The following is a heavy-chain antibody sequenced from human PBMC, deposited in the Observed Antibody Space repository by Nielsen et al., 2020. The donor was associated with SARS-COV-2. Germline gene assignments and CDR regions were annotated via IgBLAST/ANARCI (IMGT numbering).Heavy chain of an antibody. CDR1: GFTFSSYG. CDR2: ISYDGSNK. D-gene: IGHD6-13*01. J-gene: IGHJ6*03. CDR3: ARDGGSGAAARSYYYYMDV. Sequence: GESLKISCAASGFTFSSYGMHWVRQAPGKGLEWVAVISYDGSNKYYADSVKGRFTISRDNSKNTLYLQMNSLRAEDTAVYYCARDGGSGAAARSYYYYMDVWGKGTTVTVSS. V-gene: IGHV3-30*03.